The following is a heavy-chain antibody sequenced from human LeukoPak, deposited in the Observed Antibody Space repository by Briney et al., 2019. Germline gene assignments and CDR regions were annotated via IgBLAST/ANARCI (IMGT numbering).Heavy chain of an antibody. CDR2: IYRGGRT. Sequence: PSETLSLTCAVSDGSISSGVYSWSWIRQPPGKGLEWIGYIYRGGRTYYTPSLKSRVTISVDTSKNQFSLRLSSVTAADTVVYYCARGLLYSGSGSYYPPYFDYWGQGTLVTVSS. D-gene: IGHD3-10*01. CDR1: DGSISSGVYS. V-gene: IGHV4-30-2*01. J-gene: IGHJ4*02. CDR3: ARGLLYSGSGSYYPPYFDY.